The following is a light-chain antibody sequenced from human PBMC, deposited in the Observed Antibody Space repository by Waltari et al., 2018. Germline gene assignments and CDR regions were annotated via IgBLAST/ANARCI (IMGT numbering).Light chain of an antibody. CDR1: QSVTNY. V-gene: IGKV3-11*01. CDR3: QQRRDWPLT. Sequence: DIVFTQSPAILSLSPGARASLSCRASQSVTNYLAWYQQKPGQAPRLLIYDTSNRATGIPARFSGSGFGTDFTLTISSLEPEDFAVYYCQQRRDWPLTFGGGTKVEIK. J-gene: IGKJ4*01. CDR2: DTS.